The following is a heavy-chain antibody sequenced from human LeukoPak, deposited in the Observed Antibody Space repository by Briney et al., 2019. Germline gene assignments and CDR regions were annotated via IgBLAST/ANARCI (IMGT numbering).Heavy chain of an antibody. J-gene: IGHJ4*02. CDR3: ARGGSVVVWPFDY. CDR2: IIPIFGTA. D-gene: IGHD2-15*01. Sequence: GGSLRLSCAASGFTFSSYAISWVRQAPGQGLEWMGGIIPIFGTANYAQKFQGRVTITADESTSTAYMELSSLRSEDTAVYYCARGGSVVVWPFDYWGQGTLVTVSS. V-gene: IGHV1-69*01. CDR1: GFTFSSYA.